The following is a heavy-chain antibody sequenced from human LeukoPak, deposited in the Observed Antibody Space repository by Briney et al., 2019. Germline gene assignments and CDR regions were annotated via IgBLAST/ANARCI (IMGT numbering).Heavy chain of an antibody. D-gene: IGHD5-12*01. CDR3: ARGVAGYGPYDY. Sequence: KSSETLSLTCTVSGDSISTYYWSWIRQPPGKGLEWIGYMYYSGSTNYNPSLKSRVTISLDTPKNQFSLRLSSVTAADTAVYYCARGVAGYGPYDYWGQGTLVTVSS. J-gene: IGHJ4*02. V-gene: IGHV4-59*01. CDR1: GDSISTYY. CDR2: MYYSGST.